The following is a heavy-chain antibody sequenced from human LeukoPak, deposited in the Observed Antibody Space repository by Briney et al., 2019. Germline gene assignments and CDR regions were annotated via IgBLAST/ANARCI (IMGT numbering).Heavy chain of an antibody. D-gene: IGHD2-2*01. CDR3: ARGDCSSTSCYAWFDP. CDR2: IYTSGST. V-gene: IGHV4-4*07. CDR1: GSSISSYY. Sequence: SETLSLTCTVSGSSISSYYWSWIRQPAGKGLEWIGRIYTSGSTNYNPSLKSRVTMSVDTSKNQFSLKLSSVTAADTAVYYCARGDCSSTSCYAWFDPWGQGTLVTVSS. J-gene: IGHJ5*02.